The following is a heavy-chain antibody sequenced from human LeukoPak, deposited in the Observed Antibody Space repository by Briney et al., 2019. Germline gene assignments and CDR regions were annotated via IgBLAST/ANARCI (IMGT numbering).Heavy chain of an antibody. D-gene: IGHD3-10*01. CDR1: GFTFSAHY. Sequence: GESLSLSCAVSGFTFSAHYMDWVRQAPGKGLEWVARSRNRDHRHSTEYATSVKGRFTISRDDSRNSLDLQMNSLNSDDTALYYCVRGYRGFDHWGQGTMVTVSS. CDR3: VRGYRGFDH. V-gene: IGHV3-72*01. CDR2: SRNRDHRHST. J-gene: IGHJ4*02.